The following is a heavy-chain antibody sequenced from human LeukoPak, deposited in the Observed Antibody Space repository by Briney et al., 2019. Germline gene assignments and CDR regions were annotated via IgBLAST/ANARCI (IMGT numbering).Heavy chain of an antibody. D-gene: IGHD2-21*01. CDR3: ATNREYCGGDCYSYDAFDV. CDR1: GYIFTTYG. V-gene: IGHV1-2*02. CDR2: INPNSGGT. J-gene: IGHJ3*01. Sequence: GASVKVSYKASGYIFTTYGISWVRQAPGQGLEWMGWINPNSGGTNYAQKFQGRVTMTRDTSITTAYMDLSRLRSDDTAVYYCATNREYCGGDCYSYDAFDVWGQGTMVTVSS.